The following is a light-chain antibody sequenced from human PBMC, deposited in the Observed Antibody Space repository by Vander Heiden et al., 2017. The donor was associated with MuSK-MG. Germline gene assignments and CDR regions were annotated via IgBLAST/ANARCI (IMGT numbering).Light chain of an antibody. CDR1: SSDVGGYNY. Sequence: QSALTQPASVSGSPGQSITISCTGTSSDVGGYNYVSWYQQHPGKAPKLIIYDVSNRPSGVSNRFSASKSGTTASPTTSGLQAEDDAYYYCTSYTSSSTLVFGTGTKLTVL. V-gene: IGLV2-14*01. J-gene: IGLJ1*01. CDR2: DVS. CDR3: TSYTSSSTLV.